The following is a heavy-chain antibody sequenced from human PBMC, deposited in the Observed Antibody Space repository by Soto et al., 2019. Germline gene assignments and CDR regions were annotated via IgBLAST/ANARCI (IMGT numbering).Heavy chain of an antibody. Sequence: QVQLVESGGGVVQPGRSLRLSCAASGFTFSSYGMHWVRQAPGKGLEWVAVIWYDGSNKYYADSVKGRFTIYRDNSKNTLYLQMNSLRAEDTAVYYCARDAPHYDYIWGSYRSTHLFDYWGQGTLVTVSS. D-gene: IGHD3-16*02. V-gene: IGHV3-33*01. CDR3: ARDAPHYDYIWGSYRSTHLFDY. CDR2: IWYDGSNK. J-gene: IGHJ4*02. CDR1: GFTFSSYG.